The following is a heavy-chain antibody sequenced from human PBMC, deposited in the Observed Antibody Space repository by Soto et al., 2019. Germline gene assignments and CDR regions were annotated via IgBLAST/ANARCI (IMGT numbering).Heavy chain of an antibody. CDR2: IYRGGTT. Sequence: EVQLVESGGDLVQPGGSLRLSCVASGFSVNSGYKNWVRQAPGKGPQWVSVIYRGGTTYQPDSVKGRFTISRDDSKNALYLQMNSLRPEDTAVYYCERANDFNAFDIWGPGTMVTVSS. D-gene: IGHD2-21*02. V-gene: IGHV3-53*04. J-gene: IGHJ3*02. CDR1: GFSVNSGY. CDR3: ERANDFNAFDI.